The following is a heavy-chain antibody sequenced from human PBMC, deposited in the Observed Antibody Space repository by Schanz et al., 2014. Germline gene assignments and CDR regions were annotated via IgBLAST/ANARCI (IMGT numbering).Heavy chain of an antibody. CDR3: ARAQGVIRLYYGVDV. CDR2: MSGSGSTA. D-gene: IGHD3-10*01. V-gene: IGHV3-23*01. Sequence: EVQLLESGGGLVQPGGSLRLSCVASGFTFFGSFAMSWVRQAPGKGLEWVSGMSGSGSTADYADSVKGRFTISRDNSKNTVNLQMNSLRSDDAAVYYCARAQGVIRLYYGVDVWGQGTTVTVSS. CDR1: GFTFFGSFA. J-gene: IGHJ6*02.